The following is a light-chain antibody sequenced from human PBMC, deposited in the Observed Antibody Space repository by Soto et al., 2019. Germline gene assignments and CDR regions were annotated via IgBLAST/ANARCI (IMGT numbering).Light chain of an antibody. V-gene: IGKV2-30*01. CDR3: MQGTHWPST. CDR2: RVS. J-gene: IGKJ4*01. Sequence: VVMTQSPLSLPVTLGQPASISCSSSQSLVYSDGNTYLNWFHQRPGQSPGRLIYRVSNRDSGVPDRFSGSGSGTDFTLKISRVEAGDVGVYNCMQGTHWPSTFGGGTKVEIK. CDR1: QSLVYSDGNTY.